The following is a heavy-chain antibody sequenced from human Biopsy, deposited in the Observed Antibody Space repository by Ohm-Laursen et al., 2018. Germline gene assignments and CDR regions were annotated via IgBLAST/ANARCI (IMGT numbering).Heavy chain of an antibody. Sequence: SDTLSLTCTVSGGSTSSSHWTWVRQPPGKGLEWIGYISYSGITNYNASLKSRLTISIDTSKNQFSLKLTSVTAADTAVYYCARLPHGDYRYNFDYWGQGTLVTVSS. V-gene: IGHV4-59*08. CDR2: ISYSGIT. CDR1: GGSTSSSH. J-gene: IGHJ4*02. D-gene: IGHD4-17*01. CDR3: ARLPHGDYRYNFDY.